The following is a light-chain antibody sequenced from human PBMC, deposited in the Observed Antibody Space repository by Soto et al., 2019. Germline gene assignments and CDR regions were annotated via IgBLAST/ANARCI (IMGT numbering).Light chain of an antibody. CDR2: DVT. V-gene: IGLV2-11*01. CDR3: CSYAGSYVF. J-gene: IGLJ2*01. Sequence: QSALTQPRSVSGSPGQSVTISCTGTSSNVGGYIYVSWYQHHPGKAPELMIYDVTKRPSGVPDRFSGSKSGNTASLTISGLQAEDEADYSCCSYAGSYVFLGGGTKLTVL. CDR1: SSNVGGYIY.